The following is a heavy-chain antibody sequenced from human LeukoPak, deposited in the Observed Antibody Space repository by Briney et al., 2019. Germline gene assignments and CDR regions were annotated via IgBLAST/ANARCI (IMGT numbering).Heavy chain of an antibody. D-gene: IGHD3-9*01. Sequence: SETLSLTCTVSGGSISSYYWSWIRQPPGKGLEWIGYIYYSGSTNYNPSLKSRVTISVDTSKNQFSLKLSSVTAADTAVYYCARGPHYDILTGYSYYFDYWGQGTLVTASS. CDR2: IYYSGST. V-gene: IGHV4-59*01. CDR3: ARGPHYDILTGYSYYFDY. CDR1: GGSISSYY. J-gene: IGHJ4*02.